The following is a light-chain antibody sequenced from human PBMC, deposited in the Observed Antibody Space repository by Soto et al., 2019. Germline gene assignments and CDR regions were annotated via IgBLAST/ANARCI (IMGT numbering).Light chain of an antibody. CDR3: AVWDNTLSVVV. V-gene: IGLV1-44*01. CDR2: NND. Sequence: QAVVTQPPSASGTPGQRVTISCSGRTSNIGNNPVNWYQQLPGTAPSLLIYNNDERPAGVSVRFSGSKSGTSASLAISGLQSEDEADYYCAVWDNTLSVVVFGGGTKLTVL. CDR1: TSNIGNNP. J-gene: IGLJ2*01.